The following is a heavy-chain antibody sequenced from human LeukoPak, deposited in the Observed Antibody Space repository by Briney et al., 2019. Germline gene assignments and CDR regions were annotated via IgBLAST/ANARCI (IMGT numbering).Heavy chain of an antibody. J-gene: IGHJ3*01. Sequence: SETLSLTCTVSGGSISSYYWSWIRQPAGKGLEWIGYVYSGGNINYNPSLKSRVTISIDTSMHQFSLSLTSVTAADTAVCYCSRWGRIRGTMFAFDVWGQGSMVTVSS. V-gene: IGHV4-59*01. CDR1: GGSISSYY. CDR2: VYSGGNI. CDR3: SRWGRIRGTMFAFDV. D-gene: IGHD3-10*01.